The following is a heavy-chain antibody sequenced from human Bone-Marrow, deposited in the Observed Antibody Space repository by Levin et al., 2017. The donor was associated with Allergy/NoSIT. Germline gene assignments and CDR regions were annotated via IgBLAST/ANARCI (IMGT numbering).Heavy chain of an antibody. CDR1: GFTFSTYS. CDR3: AKGAGSAWFDP. CDR2: ISSSGGTK. Sequence: GESLKISCAASGFTFSTYSMSWVRQAPGKGLEWVSSISSSGGTKYYADSVKGRFTISRDNSKNTLYLQMNSLRGEDTAIYYCAKGAGSAWFDPWGQGTLVTVSS. V-gene: IGHV3-23*01. D-gene: IGHD6-19*01. J-gene: IGHJ5*02.